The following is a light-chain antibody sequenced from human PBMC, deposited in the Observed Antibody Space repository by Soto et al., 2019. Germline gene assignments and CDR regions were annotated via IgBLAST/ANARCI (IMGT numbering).Light chain of an antibody. J-gene: IGKJ1*01. CDR2: DAS. Sequence: DIPMTQSPSTLSASVGDRVTITCRASQSISSWLAWYQQKPGKAPKLLIYDASSLESGVPSRFSGSGSGTEFTLTISSLQPDDFATYYCQQYNRYSRTCGQGTKVEIK. V-gene: IGKV1-5*01. CDR1: QSISSW. CDR3: QQYNRYSRT.